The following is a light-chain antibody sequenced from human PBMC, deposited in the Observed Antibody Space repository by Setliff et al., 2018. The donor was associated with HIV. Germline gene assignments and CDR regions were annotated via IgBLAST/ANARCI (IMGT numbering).Light chain of an antibody. Sequence: QSVLTQPASVSGSPGQSITISCTGTSSDIGSSKFVSWYQQHPGKAPKVMIYNVDKRPSGVSNRFSGSKSGNTASLTISGLQIEDEADYFRSSYSINNLYVFASGTKVTVL. CDR1: SSDIGSSKF. CDR3: SSYSINNLYV. V-gene: IGLV2-14*03. CDR2: NVD. J-gene: IGLJ1*01.